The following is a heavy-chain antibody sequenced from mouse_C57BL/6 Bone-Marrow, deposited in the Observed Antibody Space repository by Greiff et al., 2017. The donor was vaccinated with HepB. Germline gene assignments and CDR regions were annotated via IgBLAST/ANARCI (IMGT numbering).Heavy chain of an antibody. CDR2: IDPSDSYT. CDR3: ARRGKLTGDD. Sequence: QVQLQQPGAELVKPGASVKLSCKASGYTFTSYWMQWVKQRPGQGLEWIGEIDPSDSYTNYNQKFKGKATLTVDTSSSTAYMQLSSLTSEDSAVYYCARRGKLTGDDWGQGTTLTVSS. J-gene: IGHJ2*01. V-gene: IGHV1-50*01. CDR1: GYTFTSYW. D-gene: IGHD4-1*01.